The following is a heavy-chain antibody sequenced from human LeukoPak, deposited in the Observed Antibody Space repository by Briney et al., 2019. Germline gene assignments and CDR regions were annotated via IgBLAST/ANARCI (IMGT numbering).Heavy chain of an antibody. V-gene: IGHV3-7*03. CDR1: GFTFNNYW. Sequence: GGSLRLSCAASGFTFNNYWMSWVRQAPGKGLEWVANIKQDGSDKKYVDSVTGRFTISRDNAKNSMYLQMNSLRAEDTAVYYCARERGYSGYASAYWGQGTLVTVSS. J-gene: IGHJ4*02. CDR2: IKQDGSDK. CDR3: ARERGYSGYASAY. D-gene: IGHD5-12*01.